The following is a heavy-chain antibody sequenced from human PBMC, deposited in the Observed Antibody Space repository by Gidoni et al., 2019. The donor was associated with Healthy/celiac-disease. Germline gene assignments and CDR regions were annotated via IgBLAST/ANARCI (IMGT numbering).Heavy chain of an antibody. CDR3: ARAGVVRGMDYYGMDV. D-gene: IGHD3-10*01. CDR1: GYPFTSYY. J-gene: IGHJ6*02. CDR2: INHSGGST. Sequence: QVQLVQSGAEVKKPGASVKVSCKASGYPFTSYYMHWVRQAPGQGLQWMGIINHSGGSTSYAKKFQGRVTMTRDTSTSTVYMERSSRRSEDTAVYYCARAGVVRGMDYYGMDVWGQGTTVTVSS. V-gene: IGHV1-46*01.